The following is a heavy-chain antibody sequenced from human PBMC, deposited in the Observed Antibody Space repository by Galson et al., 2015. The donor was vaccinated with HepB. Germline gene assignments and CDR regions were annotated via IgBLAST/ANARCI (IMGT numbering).Heavy chain of an antibody. V-gene: IGHV3-9*01. CDR3: AKDSPPRGAFDI. CDR2: VNWKSGNI. Sequence: SLRLSCAPSGFTFDDYAMHWVRQAPGKGLEWVSGVNWKSGNIGYADSVKGRFTISRDNSKNTLYLQMNSLRAEDTAVYYCAKDSPPRGAFDIWGQGTMVTVSS. J-gene: IGHJ3*02. CDR1: GFTFDDYA.